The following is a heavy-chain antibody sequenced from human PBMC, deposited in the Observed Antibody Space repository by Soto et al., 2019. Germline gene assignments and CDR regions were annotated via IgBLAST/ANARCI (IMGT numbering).Heavy chain of an antibody. D-gene: IGHD2-15*01. V-gene: IGHV1-18*01. J-gene: IGHJ4*02. CDR2: ISAYNGNT. CDR3: AREYCSGGSCYSSRFDY. Sequence: ASVKVSCKASGYTFTSYGISWVRQAPGQGLEWMGWISAYNGNTNYAQKLQGRVTMTTDTSTSTAYMELRSLRSDDTAVYYCAREYCSGGSCYSSRFDYWGQGTLVTVSS. CDR1: GYTFTSYG.